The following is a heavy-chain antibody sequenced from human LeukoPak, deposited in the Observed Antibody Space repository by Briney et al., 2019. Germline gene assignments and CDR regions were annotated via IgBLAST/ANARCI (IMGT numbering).Heavy chain of an antibody. J-gene: IGHJ6*03. Sequence: SVKVSCKASGGTFSSYAISWVRQAPGQGLEWMGGIIPIFGTANYAQKFQGRVTMTRDMSTSTVYMELSSLRSEDTAVYYCARDPAVAGPYYYMDVWGKGTTVTVSS. CDR1: GGTFSSYA. D-gene: IGHD6-19*01. CDR2: IIPIFGTA. CDR3: ARDPAVAGPYYYMDV. V-gene: IGHV1-69*05.